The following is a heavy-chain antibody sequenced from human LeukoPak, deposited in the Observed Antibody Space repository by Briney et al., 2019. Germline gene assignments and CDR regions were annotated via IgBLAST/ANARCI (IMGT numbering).Heavy chain of an antibody. CDR3: ARGPPGELEPYNWFDP. J-gene: IGHJ5*02. CDR1: GYTFTGYY. V-gene: IGHV1-2*02. D-gene: IGHD1-1*01. CDR2: INPNSGGT. Sequence: ASVKVSCKASGYTFTGYYMHWVRQAPGQGLEWMGWINPNSGGTNYAQKFQGRVTMSRDTSISTAYMELSRLRSDDTAVYYCARGPPGELEPYNWFDPWGQGTLVTVSS.